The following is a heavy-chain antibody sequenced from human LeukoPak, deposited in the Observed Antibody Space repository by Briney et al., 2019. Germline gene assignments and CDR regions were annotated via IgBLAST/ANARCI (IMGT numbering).Heavy chain of an antibody. D-gene: IGHD6-13*01. J-gene: IGHJ5*02. V-gene: IGHV3-23*01. CDR3: AKDGQQQLARRTWFDP. Sequence: GGSLRLSCAASGFTFSSYTMSWVRQAPGQGLEWVSDISGGGGSTYYEDSVKGRFTTSRDNSKNTLYLQMDSLRAEDTAVYYCAKDGQQQLARRTWFDPWGKGTLVTVSS. CDR2: ISGGGGST. CDR1: GFTFSSYT.